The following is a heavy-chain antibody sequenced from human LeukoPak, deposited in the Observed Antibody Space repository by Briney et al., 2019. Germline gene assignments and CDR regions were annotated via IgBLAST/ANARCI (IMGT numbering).Heavy chain of an antibody. CDR1: GFTFSGSA. CDR3: SSYSSSFEYYYYYMDV. D-gene: IGHD6-13*01. J-gene: IGHJ6*03. Sequence: GGSLRLSCAASGFTFSGSAMHWVRQASGKGLEWVGRIRSKANSYATAYAASVKGRFTISRDDSKNTAYLQMNSLKTEDTAVYYCSSYSSSFEYYYYYMDVWGKGTTVTVSS. V-gene: IGHV3-73*01. CDR2: IRSKANSYAT.